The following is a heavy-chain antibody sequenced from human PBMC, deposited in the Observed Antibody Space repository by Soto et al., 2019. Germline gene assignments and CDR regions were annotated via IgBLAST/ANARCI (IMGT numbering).Heavy chain of an antibody. V-gene: IGHV3-7*01. CDR3: ARWEYNSGSWPLRD. Sequence: EVQLVESGGGLVQPGGSLRLSCVACGFTFRNYITSCVRQTPGKGLEWVANINEDGSGKYYADSTKGRFAISRDNAENSLYLQMDSLSVEDTAVYFCARWEYNSGSWPLRDWGQGTLVTVSS. CDR1: GFTFRNYI. CDR2: INEDGSGK. J-gene: IGHJ1*01. D-gene: IGHD6-13*01.